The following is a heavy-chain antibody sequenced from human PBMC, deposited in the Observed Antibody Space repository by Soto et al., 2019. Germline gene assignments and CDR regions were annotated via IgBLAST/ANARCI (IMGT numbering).Heavy chain of an antibody. J-gene: IGHJ6*02. CDR3: ATQGFDGMGV. CDR1: CDSFSLDNW. CDR2: IHHSGAT. Sequence: TLKLTCATCCDSFSLDNWWSWVRQPPGKGLEWIGEIHHSGATNYNPSLKSRVTISVDKSKNQFSLKLNSVTAADTAMFYCATQGFDGMGVWGRGTTVT. V-gene: IGHV4-4*02.